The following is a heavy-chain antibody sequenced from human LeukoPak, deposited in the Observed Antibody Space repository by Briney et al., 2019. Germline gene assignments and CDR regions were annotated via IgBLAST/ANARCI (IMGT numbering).Heavy chain of an antibody. CDR2: ISGSGGST. V-gene: IGHV3-23*01. CDR3: ARQNWFNYYYYMDV. CDR1: GFTFSSYG. Sequence: GGSLRLSCAASGFTFSSYGMSWVRQAPGKGLEWVSAISGSGGSTYYADSVKGRSTISRDNSKNTLYLQMNSLRAEDTAVYYCARQNWFNYYYYMDVWGKGTTVTISS. D-gene: IGHD3-9*01. J-gene: IGHJ6*03.